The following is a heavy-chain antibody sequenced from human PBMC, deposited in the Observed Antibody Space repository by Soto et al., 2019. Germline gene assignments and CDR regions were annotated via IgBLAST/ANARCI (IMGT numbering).Heavy chain of an antibody. CDR2: SSYNGGT. D-gene: IGHD3-10*01. Sequence: SETLSLTCTVSTDSSSFTNSYWGWIRQPPGKGLQWIGSSSYNGGTFYNPSLKGRVVISFDTSKKQSSLQVTSVTAADTAVYFWAGQGIEVVWRGFDFWGQGSPVTVSS. V-gene: IGHV4-39*01. CDR1: TDSSSFTNSY. J-gene: IGHJ5*01. CDR3: AGQGIEVVWRGFDF.